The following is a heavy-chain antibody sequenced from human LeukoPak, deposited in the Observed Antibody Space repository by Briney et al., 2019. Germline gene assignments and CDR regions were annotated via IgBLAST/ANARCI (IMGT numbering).Heavy chain of an antibody. D-gene: IGHD1-26*01. CDR3: ARKGGPGAFDI. Sequence: GGSLRLSCAASGFTFSSYSMNWVRQAPGKGLEWVSSISSSSSYIYYADSVKGRFTISRDNAKNSLYLQMNSLRAEDTAVYYCARKGGPGAFDIWGQGTMVTVSS. CDR1: GFTFSSYS. J-gene: IGHJ3*02. V-gene: IGHV3-21*01. CDR2: ISSSSSYI.